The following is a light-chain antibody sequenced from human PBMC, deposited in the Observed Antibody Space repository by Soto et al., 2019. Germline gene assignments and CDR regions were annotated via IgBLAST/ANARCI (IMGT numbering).Light chain of an antibody. Sequence: EIVMTQSPATPSVSPGDRATLSCRAGQSVTSNLAWYQQKPGQAPRLLIYGASTRATGIPARFSGSGSGTEFTLTISSLQPEDFAFYFGQQYKNWPPITFGQGTRLEIK. CDR3: QQYKNWPPIT. CDR2: GAS. J-gene: IGKJ5*01. V-gene: IGKV3-15*01. CDR1: QSVTSN.